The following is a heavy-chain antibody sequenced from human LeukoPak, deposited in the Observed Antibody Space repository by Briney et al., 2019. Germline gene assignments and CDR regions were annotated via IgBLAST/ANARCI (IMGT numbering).Heavy chain of an antibody. J-gene: IGHJ4*02. CDR3: ARDLYGSGSTSS. D-gene: IGHD3-10*01. CDR1: GGSINSFY. Sequence: PSETLALTCTVSGGSINSFYWSWIRQPAGKGLEWIGRINTRGGTIYNPSLQSRVTMSVDTSKNQFSLKLSSVTAADTAVYYCARDLYGSGSTSSWGQGTLVTVSS. CDR2: INTRGGT. V-gene: IGHV4-4*07.